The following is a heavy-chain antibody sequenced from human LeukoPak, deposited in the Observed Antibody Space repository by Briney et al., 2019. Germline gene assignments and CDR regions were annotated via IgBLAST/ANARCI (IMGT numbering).Heavy chain of an antibody. CDR3: ARDSDALKRGFWFDAFDM. Sequence: PGGSLRLSCVASGFDFNNYWMTWVRQAPGKGLEWVANIKKDGSQKSYVDSVEGRFTISRDNAQKSLYLQMNSLRTEDTAVYYCARDSDALKRGFWFDAFDMWGHGTRVTVSS. J-gene: IGHJ3*02. D-gene: IGHD3-3*01. CDR2: IKKDGSQK. V-gene: IGHV3-7*01. CDR1: GFDFNNYW.